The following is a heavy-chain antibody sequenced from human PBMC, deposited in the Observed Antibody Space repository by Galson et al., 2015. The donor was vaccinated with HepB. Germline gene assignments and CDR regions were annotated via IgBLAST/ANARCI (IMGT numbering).Heavy chain of an antibody. CDR2: INTNTGEP. CDR3: ARVTSTHNFGRSRYSFYYYGMDV. D-gene: IGHD1-20*01. V-gene: IGHV7-4-1*02. J-gene: IGHJ6*02. Sequence: GQGLEWMGWINTNTGEPTYAQAFTGRFVFSLDTSVTTAHLQISSLKPEDTAVYYCARVTSTHNFGRSRYSFYYYGMDVWGQGTTVTVPS.